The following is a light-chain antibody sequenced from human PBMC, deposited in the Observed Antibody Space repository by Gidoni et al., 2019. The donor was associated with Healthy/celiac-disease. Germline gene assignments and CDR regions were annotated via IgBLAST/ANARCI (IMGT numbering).Light chain of an antibody. J-gene: IGLJ3*02. Sequence: QSALTQPASVSGSPGRSITISCTGTSSDVGGYNYVSWYQQHPGKAPKLMIYDVSNRPSGVPNRFSGSKSGNTASLTISGLQAEDEADYYCSSYTSSSTRVFGGGTKLTVL. V-gene: IGLV2-14*01. CDR3: SSYTSSSTRV. CDR1: SSDVGGYNY. CDR2: DVS.